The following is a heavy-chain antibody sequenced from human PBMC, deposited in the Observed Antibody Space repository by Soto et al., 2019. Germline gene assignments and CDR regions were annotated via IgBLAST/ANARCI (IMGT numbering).Heavy chain of an antibody. J-gene: IGHJ4*02. V-gene: IGHV4-59*03. CDR3: AKISAGSTDETMFTVFDH. Sequence: SETLSLTCTVSGDSIRSSYWTWIRQAPGRGLEWIGDIYHTGTTNYNPSLKSRVSISVDTSKNQFSLRLRSVTAADTAIYFCAKISAGSTDETMFTVFDHWGQGTLVTVSS. CDR1: GDSIRSSY. CDR2: IYHTGTT. D-gene: IGHD6-13*01.